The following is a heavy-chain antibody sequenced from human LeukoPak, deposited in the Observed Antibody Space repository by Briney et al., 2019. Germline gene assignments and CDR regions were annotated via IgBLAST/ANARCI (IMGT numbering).Heavy chain of an antibody. CDR3: ARWTYRNYFDY. CDR2: IYYSGST. D-gene: IGHD4-11*01. J-gene: IGHJ4*02. CDR1: GGSISSYY. Sequence: PSETLSLTCTVSGGSISSYYWSWIRHPPGKGLEWIGYIYYSGSTNYNPSLKSRVTISVDTSMNQFSLKLRSVTAADTAVYYCARWTYRNYFDYWGQGTLVTVSS. V-gene: IGHV4-59*01.